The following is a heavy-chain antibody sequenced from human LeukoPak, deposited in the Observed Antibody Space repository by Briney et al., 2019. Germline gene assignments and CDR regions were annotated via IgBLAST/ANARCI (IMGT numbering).Heavy chain of an antibody. D-gene: IGHD3-16*01. CDR2: VTDNGGST. Sequence: PGGSLRLSCAASGFTFSGCAMSWVRQAPGKGLEWVSTVTDNGGSTFYADSVRGRFTISRDNAKNSLYLRMNSLRAEDTAVYYSARAYTSTLDSWGQGTLVTVSS. CDR1: GFTFSGCA. CDR3: ARAYTSTLDS. V-gene: IGHV3-23*01. J-gene: IGHJ4*02.